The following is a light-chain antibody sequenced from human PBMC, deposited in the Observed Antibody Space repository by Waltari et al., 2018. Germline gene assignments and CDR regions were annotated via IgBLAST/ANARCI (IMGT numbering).Light chain of an antibody. CDR2: EDY. V-gene: IGLV6-57*02. J-gene: IGLJ3*02. Sequence: KFMLTQPHSVSESPGKTVTISCTGSGGSLATNYVPWYQQRPGSAPILLTFEDYQRPSGIPGRFSGSIDTSSNSASLTISGLKTEDEADYFCQSYDRTDWVFGGGTKLTVL. CDR3: QSYDRTDWV. CDR1: GGSLATNY.